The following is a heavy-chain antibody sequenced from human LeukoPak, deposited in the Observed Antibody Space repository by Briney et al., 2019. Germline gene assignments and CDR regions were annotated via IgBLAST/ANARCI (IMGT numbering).Heavy chain of an antibody. D-gene: IGHD3-22*01. V-gene: IGHV1-24*01. J-gene: IGHJ4*02. Sequence: VASVKVSCKVSGYTLTELSMHWVRQAPGKGLEWMGGFDSEDGETIYAQKFQGRVTMTEDTSTDTAYMELSSLRSEDTAVYYCATDRYYYDSSGYLWWGQGTLVTVSS. CDR2: FDSEDGET. CDR1: GYTLTELS. CDR3: ATDRYYYDSSGYLW.